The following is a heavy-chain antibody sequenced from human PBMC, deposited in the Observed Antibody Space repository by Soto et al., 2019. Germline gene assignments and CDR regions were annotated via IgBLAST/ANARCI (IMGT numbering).Heavy chain of an antibody. CDR1: GGTFNRDA. Sequence: QVQLVQSGAEVKKPGSSVRVSCKASGGTFNRDALNWVRLAPGQGLEWMGRIIPVFGTRHYAQKCQDRFTITADESTSTAYMELSRLRFDDTAVYYCARSRATTVALDIWGRGTTVTVSS. CDR3: ARSRATTVALDI. D-gene: IGHD1-1*01. J-gene: IGHJ3*02. V-gene: IGHV1-69*01. CDR2: IIPVFGTR.